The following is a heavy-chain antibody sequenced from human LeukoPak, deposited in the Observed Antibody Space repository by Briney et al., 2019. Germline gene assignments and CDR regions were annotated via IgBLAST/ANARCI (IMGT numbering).Heavy chain of an antibody. CDR1: GFIFSNYA. V-gene: IGHV3-30*04. CDR3: AKDREHCSGGSCDAFDI. J-gene: IGHJ3*02. D-gene: IGHD2-15*01. Sequence: GGSLRLSCAASGFIFSNYAMHWVRQAPGKGLEWVAVISYDGSNEFYADSVKGRFTISRDTSKNTLDLQMNSLRAEDSAVYYCAKDREHCSGGSCDAFDIWGQGTMVIVSS. CDR2: ISYDGSNE.